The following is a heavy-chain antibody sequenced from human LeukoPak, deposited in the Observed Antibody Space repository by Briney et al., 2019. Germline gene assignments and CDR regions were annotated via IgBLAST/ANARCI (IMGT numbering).Heavy chain of an antibody. CDR1: GYTFTGYY. CDR2: INPNSGGT. CDR3: ARGMGSRPGTRYYYMVV. D-gene: IGHD3-10*01. Sequence: ASAKVSCKASGYTFTGYYIHWVRQAPGQGLEWMGWINPNSGGTTYLQKFQGRVTMTRDTSISTAYMELSGLRSDDTAVFHCARGMGSRPGTRYYYMVVWGKGTTVTISS. V-gene: IGHV1-2*02. J-gene: IGHJ6*03.